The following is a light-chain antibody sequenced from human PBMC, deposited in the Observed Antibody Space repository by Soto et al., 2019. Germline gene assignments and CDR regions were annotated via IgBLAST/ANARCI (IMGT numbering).Light chain of an antibody. CDR2: AAF. CDR1: QVIGND. J-gene: IGKJ4*01. V-gene: IGKV1-17*01. Sequence: DIQMTQSPSSLSASVGDRVTITCRASQVIGNDLGGYQQNSGQAPKLLIYAAFSLESGVPSRFSGSGSGPEFTLTIYSLQPEDVATYFCLQYNAYPLTFGGGTKVEIK. CDR3: LQYNAYPLT.